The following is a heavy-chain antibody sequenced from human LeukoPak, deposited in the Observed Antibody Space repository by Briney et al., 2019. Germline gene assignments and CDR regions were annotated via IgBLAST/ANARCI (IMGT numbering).Heavy chain of an antibody. CDR1: GGSISSYY. CDR3: ARTMSGYSDY. D-gene: IGHD3-3*01. V-gene: IGHV4-34*01. CDR2: INHSGST. J-gene: IGHJ4*02. Sequence: SETLSLTCTVSGGSISSYYWSWIRQPPGKGLEWIGEINHSGSTNYNPSLKSRVTISVDTSKNQFSLKLSSVTAADTAVYYCARTMSGYSDYWGQGTLVTVSS.